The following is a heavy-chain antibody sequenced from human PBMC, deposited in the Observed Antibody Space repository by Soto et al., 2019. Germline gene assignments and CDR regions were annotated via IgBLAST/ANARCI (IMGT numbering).Heavy chain of an antibody. J-gene: IGHJ5*02. CDR2: ISYSGST. Sequence: SETLSLTCTVSGGSISSDSYYWGWIRQSPEKGLEWIASISYSGSTYYNPTLKSRLIISVDTSKSQFSLKLSSVTAADTAVYYCARTGSGDKGWFDPWGQGTLVTVSS. CDR1: GGSISSDSYY. V-gene: IGHV4-39*07. D-gene: IGHD3-10*01. CDR3: ARTGSGDKGWFDP.